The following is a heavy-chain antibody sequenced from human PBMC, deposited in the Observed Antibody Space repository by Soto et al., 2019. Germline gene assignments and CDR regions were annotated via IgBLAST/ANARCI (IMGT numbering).Heavy chain of an antibody. Sequence: SETLSLTCTVSGGSISSYYWSWIRQPAGKGLEWIGRIYTSGSTNYNPSLKSRVTMSVDTSKNQFSLKLSSVTAADTAVYYCAREGPYSSSWYNWFDPWGQGXLVTV. D-gene: IGHD6-13*01. V-gene: IGHV4-4*07. CDR2: IYTSGST. CDR1: GGSISSYY. CDR3: AREGPYSSSWYNWFDP. J-gene: IGHJ5*02.